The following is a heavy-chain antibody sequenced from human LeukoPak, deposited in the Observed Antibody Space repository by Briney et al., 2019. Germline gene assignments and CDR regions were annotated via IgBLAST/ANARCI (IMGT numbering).Heavy chain of an antibody. V-gene: IGHV4-34*01. CDR3: ARVGYRYVINDWSRTGLGAYPTKYYYHMDV. CDR1: GGSFSDYY. Sequence: SETLSLTCAVYGGSFSDYYWSWIRQPPGKGLEWIGEINRSGSTNYSPSLKSRVTISVDTSNNQFSLKRSSVAAADTAVYFCARVGYRYVINDWSRTGLGAYPTKYYYHMDVWDKGTTVTVSS. J-gene: IGHJ6*03. D-gene: IGHD5-18*01. CDR2: INRSGST.